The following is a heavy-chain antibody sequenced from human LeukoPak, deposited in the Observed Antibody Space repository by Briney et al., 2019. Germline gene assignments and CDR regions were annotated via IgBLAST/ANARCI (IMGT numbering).Heavy chain of an antibody. V-gene: IGHV4-31*03. Sequence: SQTLSLTCSVSGDSISSRTYYWTWIRQHPEKGLEWIGYIWNSGSTNYNPALKSRVTISVDTSKNQFSLKLTSVTAADTAIYYCARDVSSMFPNWFDPWGQGILVIVSS. CDR2: IWNSGST. J-gene: IGHJ5*02. D-gene: IGHD6-6*01. CDR1: GDSISSRTYY. CDR3: ARDVSSMFPNWFDP.